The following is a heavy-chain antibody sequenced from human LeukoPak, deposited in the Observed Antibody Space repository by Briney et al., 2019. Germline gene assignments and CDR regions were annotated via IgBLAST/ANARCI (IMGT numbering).Heavy chain of an antibody. CDR2: INPSGGST. Sequence: ASVKVSCKASGYTFTSYYMHWVRQAPGQGLEWMGIINPSGGSTSYAQKFQGRVTMTRDTSTSTVYMELSSLRSEDTAVYYCARSSGSSWYGNWFDPWGQGTLVTVSS. J-gene: IGHJ5*02. CDR3: ARSSGSSWYGNWFDP. D-gene: IGHD6-13*01. CDR1: GYTFTSYY. V-gene: IGHV1-46*01.